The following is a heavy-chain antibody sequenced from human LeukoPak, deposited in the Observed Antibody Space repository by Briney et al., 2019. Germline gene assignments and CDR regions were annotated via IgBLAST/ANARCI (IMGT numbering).Heavy chain of an antibody. CDR2: ISSSSSYI. V-gene: IGHV3-21*01. D-gene: IGHD3-10*01. Sequence: GALRLSCAASGFTFSSYSMNWVRQAPGKGLEWVSSISSSSSYIYYADSVKGRFTISRDNAKNSLYLQMNSLRAEDTAVYYCARDKKYYGSGSPDGMDYWGQGTLVTVSS. CDR1: GFTFSSYS. CDR3: ARDKKYYGSGSPDGMDY. J-gene: IGHJ4*02.